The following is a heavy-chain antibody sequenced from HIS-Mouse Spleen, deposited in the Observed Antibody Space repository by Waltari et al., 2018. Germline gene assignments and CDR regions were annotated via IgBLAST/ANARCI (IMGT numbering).Heavy chain of an antibody. CDR3: ARVRTGDPSYWYFDL. V-gene: IGHV4-34*01. CDR2: INHSGST. D-gene: IGHD7-27*01. Sequence: QVQLQQWGAGLLKPSETLSLTCAVYGGSFSGYYWSWIRQPPGKGLEWIGEINHSGSTNYTPSLKSRVTISVDTSKNQFSLKLSSVTAADTAVYYRARVRTGDPSYWYFDLWGRGTLVTVSS. CDR1: GGSFSGYY. J-gene: IGHJ2*01.